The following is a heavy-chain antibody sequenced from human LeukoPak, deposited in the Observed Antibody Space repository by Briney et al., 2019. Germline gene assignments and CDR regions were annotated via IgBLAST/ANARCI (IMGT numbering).Heavy chain of an antibody. CDR1: GGSISSGGYY. Sequence: SETLSLTCTVSGGSISSGGYYWSWIRQHPGKGLEWIGHIYYSGSTYYNPSLKSRVTISVDTSKNQFSLKLSSVTAADTAVYCCARVTYYYDSSGYYFDYWGQGTLVTVSS. CDR3: ARVTYYYDSSGYYFDY. V-gene: IGHV4-31*03. CDR2: IYYSGST. J-gene: IGHJ4*02. D-gene: IGHD3-22*01.